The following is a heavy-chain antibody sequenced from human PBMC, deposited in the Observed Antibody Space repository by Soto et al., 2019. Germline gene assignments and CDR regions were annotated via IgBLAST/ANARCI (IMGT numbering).Heavy chain of an antibody. CDR3: ARDTQDIVVVSRPYYYYGMDV. Sequence: QVQLVQSGAEVKKPGSSVKVSCKASGGTFSSYAISWVRQAPGQGLEWMGGIIPIFGTTNYAQKFQGRVTITADESTSTAYTELSSLRSEDTAVYYCARDTQDIVVVSRPYYYYGMDVWGQGTTVTVSS. V-gene: IGHV1-69*01. CDR1: GGTFSSYA. D-gene: IGHD2-2*01. J-gene: IGHJ6*02. CDR2: IIPIFGTT.